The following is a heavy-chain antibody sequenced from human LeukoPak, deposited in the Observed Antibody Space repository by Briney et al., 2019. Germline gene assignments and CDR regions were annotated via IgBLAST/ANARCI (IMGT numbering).Heavy chain of an antibody. CDR3: ARAPGLWSLYYFDY. CDR2: VSYDGSNK. Sequence: GGSLRLSCAASGFTFSSYAMHWVRQAPGKGLEWVAVVSYDGSNKYYADSVKGRLTISRDNSKNTLYLQMNSLRAEDTAVYYCARAPGLWSLYYFDYWGQGTLVTVSS. CDR1: GFTFSSYA. J-gene: IGHJ4*02. D-gene: IGHD5-18*01. V-gene: IGHV3-30*04.